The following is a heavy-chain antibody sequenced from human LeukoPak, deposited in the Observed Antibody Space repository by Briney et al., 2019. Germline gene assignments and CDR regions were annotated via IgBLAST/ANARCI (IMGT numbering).Heavy chain of an antibody. D-gene: IGHD5-24*01. V-gene: IGHV3-23*01. CDR1: GFTFSRHT. Sequence: TGGSLRLSCAASGFTFSRHTMTWVRQAPGKGLEWVSCIGESGETTYYADSVKGRFTISRDNSKNTLHLQLNSLRAEDTAVYYCASSRSHYRAGSNWFDPWGQGTLVSVSS. J-gene: IGHJ5*02. CDR3: ASSRSHYRAGSNWFDP. CDR2: IGESGETT.